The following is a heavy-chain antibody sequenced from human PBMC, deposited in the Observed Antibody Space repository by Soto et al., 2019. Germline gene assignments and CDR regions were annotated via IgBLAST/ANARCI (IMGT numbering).Heavy chain of an antibody. CDR2: IYWDDDK. V-gene: IGHV2-5*02. J-gene: IGHJ1*01. D-gene: IGHD4-17*01. CDR3: AHSPPATVTTSAEYFQH. CDR1: GFSLRTSGVG. Sequence: QITLKESGPTLVKPTQTLTLTCTFSGFSLRTSGVGVGWIRQPPGKALEWLALIYWDDDKRYSPSLRSRLTITKDTPKHQVVLTMTNMDPVDTATYYCAHSPPATVTTSAEYFQHWGQGTLVTVSS.